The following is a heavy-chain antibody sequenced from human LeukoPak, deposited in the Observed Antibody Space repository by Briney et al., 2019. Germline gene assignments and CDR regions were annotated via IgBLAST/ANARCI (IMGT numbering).Heavy chain of an antibody. CDR1: GYSISSGYY. V-gene: IGHV4-38-2*02. CDR2: SGST. J-gene: IGHJ5*02. CDR3: ARDRLIVVVRGDWFDP. Sequence: SETLSLTCTVSGYSISSGYYWGWIRQPPGKGLEWIGSGSTYYNPSLKSRVSISVDTSKNQFSLKLSSVTAADTAVYYCARDRLIVVVRGDWFDPWGQGTLVTVSS. D-gene: IGHD3-22*01.